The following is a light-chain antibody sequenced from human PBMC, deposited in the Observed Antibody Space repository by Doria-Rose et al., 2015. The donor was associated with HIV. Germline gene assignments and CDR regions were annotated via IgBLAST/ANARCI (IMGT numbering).Light chain of an antibody. Sequence: GQTVRITCQGDSPRSYYAGWYQQKPGQAPILVIYGKNNRPSGIPDRFSGSSSGNTASLTITGAQAENEADYYCNSQDSSGNHWLFGGGTKLTVL. CDR2: GKN. CDR3: NSQDSSGNHWL. V-gene: IGLV3-19*01. CDR1: SPRSYY. J-gene: IGLJ3*02.